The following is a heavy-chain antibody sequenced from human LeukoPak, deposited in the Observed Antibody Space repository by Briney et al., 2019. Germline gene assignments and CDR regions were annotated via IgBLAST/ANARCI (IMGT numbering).Heavy chain of an antibody. Sequence: GASVKVSCKASGYTFTSYYMHWVRQAPGQGLEWMGIINPSGGSTSYAQKFQGRVTMTRDMSTSTDYMVLNSLRSEDTAVYYCARGTTVASTGNDYWGRGTLVTVSS. J-gene: IGHJ4*02. V-gene: IGHV1-46*01. CDR2: INPSGGST. CDR1: GYTFTSYY. CDR3: ARGTTVASTGNDY. D-gene: IGHD6-19*01.